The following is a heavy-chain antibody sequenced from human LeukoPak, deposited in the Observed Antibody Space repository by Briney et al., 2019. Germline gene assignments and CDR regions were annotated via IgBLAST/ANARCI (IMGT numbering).Heavy chain of an antibody. V-gene: IGHV4-4*07. CDR1: GGSISSYY. CDR3: ARDLVFTSPHHSRNYYYYYYMDV. Sequence: KSSETLSLTCTVSGGSISSYYWSWIRQPAGKGLEWIGRIYTSGSTNYNPSLKSRVTMSVDTSKNQFSLKLSSVTAADTAVYYCARDLVFTSPHHSRNYYYYYYMDVWGKGTTVTVSS. J-gene: IGHJ6*03. D-gene: IGHD2-2*01. CDR2: IYTSGST.